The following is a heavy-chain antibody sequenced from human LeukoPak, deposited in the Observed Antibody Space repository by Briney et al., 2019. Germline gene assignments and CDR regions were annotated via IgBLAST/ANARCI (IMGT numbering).Heavy chain of an antibody. V-gene: IGHV4-59*01. CDR1: GGSISRYY. D-gene: IGHD6-13*01. Sequence: SETLSLTCTVSGGSISRYYWSWIWQPPGKGLEWIGYIYYSGSTNYNPSLKSRVTISVDTSKNQFSLKLSSVTAADTAVYYCARGLMMAVAGRGEFHYWGQGTLVTVSS. CDR3: ARGLMMAVAGRGEFHY. J-gene: IGHJ4*02. CDR2: IYYSGST.